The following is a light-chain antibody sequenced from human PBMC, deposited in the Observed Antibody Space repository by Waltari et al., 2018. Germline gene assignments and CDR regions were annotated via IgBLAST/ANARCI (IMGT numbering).Light chain of an antibody. J-gene: IGKJ2*01. CDR3: QQYGSSILYT. CDR2: GAS. Sequence: VLTQSPGTPSSSPGERVTLSCRASQSLTKRYLAWYQQKPGQAPRLLIYGASSRAAGIPDRFSGSGSGTDFTLTISRLEPEDFAVYYCQQYGSSILYTFGQGTKLEIK. CDR1: QSLTKRY. V-gene: IGKV3-20*01.